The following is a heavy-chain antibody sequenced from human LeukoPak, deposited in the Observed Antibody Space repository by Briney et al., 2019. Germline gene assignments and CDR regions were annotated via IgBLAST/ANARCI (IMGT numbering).Heavy chain of an antibody. CDR3: AKVPVAGTGGNYFDY. Sequence: PGGSLRLSCAASGFMFSSYWMTWVRQAPGKGLEWVSAISGSGGSTYYADSVKGRFTISRDNSKNTLYLQMNSLRAEDTAVYYCAKVPVAGTGGNYFDYWGQGTLVTVSS. J-gene: IGHJ4*02. CDR1: GFMFSSYW. D-gene: IGHD6-19*01. V-gene: IGHV3-23*01. CDR2: ISGSGGST.